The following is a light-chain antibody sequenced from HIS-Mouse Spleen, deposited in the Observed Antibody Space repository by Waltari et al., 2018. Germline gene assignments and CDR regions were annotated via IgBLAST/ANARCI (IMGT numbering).Light chain of an antibody. CDR1: SSYAGAYNY. J-gene: IGLJ2*01. CDR3: CSYAGSYTWV. V-gene: IGLV2-11*01. Sequence: QSALTQPRSVSGSPGQAVTISCTGTSSYAGAYNYVSWYQQHPGKAPKLMIYDVSKRPSGVPDRFSGSKSGNTASLTISGLQAEDEADYYCCSYAGSYTWVFGGGTKLTVL. CDR2: DVS.